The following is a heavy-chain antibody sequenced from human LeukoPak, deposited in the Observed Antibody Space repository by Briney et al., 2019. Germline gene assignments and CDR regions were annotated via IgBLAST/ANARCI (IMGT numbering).Heavy chain of an antibody. J-gene: IGHJ6*02. CDR3: ARVRGYSGYEGRYYYYGMDD. CDR1: GFTVSSNY. Sequence: GGSLRLSCAASGFTVSSNYMSWVRQAPGKGLEWVSVIYSGGSTYYADSVKGRFTISRDNSKNTLYLQMNSLRAEDTAVYYCARVRGYSGYEGRYYYYGMDDWGQGTTVTVSS. V-gene: IGHV3-53*01. D-gene: IGHD5-12*01. CDR2: IYSGGST.